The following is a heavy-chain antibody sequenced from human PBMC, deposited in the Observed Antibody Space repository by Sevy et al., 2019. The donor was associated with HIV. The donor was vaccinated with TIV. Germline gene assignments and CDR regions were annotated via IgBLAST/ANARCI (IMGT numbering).Heavy chain of an antibody. J-gene: IGHJ4*02. CDR2: INQNGSVT. CDR3: VRYVATNGSF. D-gene: IGHD2-21*01. Sequence: GGSLRLSCAASGFSLNSFWMNWVRQTPGKGLEWVANINQNGSVTYYVDSVKGRFTISIDNSRNLLYLQMTSLRVEDTALYYCVRYVATNGSFWGQGTLVTVSS. CDR1: GFSLNSFW. V-gene: IGHV3-7*01.